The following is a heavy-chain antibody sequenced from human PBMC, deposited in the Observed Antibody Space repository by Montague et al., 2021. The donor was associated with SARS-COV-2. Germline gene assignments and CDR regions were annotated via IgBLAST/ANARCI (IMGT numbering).Heavy chain of an antibody. V-gene: IGHV4-34*01. J-gene: IGHJ4*02. Sequence: SETLSLTCVVYGGSFSGYYWSWIRQPPGKGLEWIGEINHSGSTNYNPSLKSRVTISVDTSKKQFSLRLNSVTAADTAVYYCARGGGYSYGALDYCGQGTLVTVS. CDR2: INHSGST. D-gene: IGHD5-18*01. CDR3: ARGGGYSYGALDY. CDR1: GGSFSGYY.